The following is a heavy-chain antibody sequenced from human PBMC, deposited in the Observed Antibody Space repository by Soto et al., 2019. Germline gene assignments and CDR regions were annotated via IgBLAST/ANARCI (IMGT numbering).Heavy chain of an antibody. J-gene: IGHJ4*02. CDR2: IYSGGST. V-gene: IGHV3-53*01. D-gene: IGHD5-18*01. Sequence: GGSLRLSCAASGFTVSSNYMSWVRQALGKGLEWVSVIYSGGSTYYADSVKGRFTISRDNSKNTLYLQMNSLRAEDTAVYYCARDSAAMVNNYFDYWGQGTLVTVSS. CDR1: GFTVSSNY. CDR3: ARDSAAMVNNYFDY.